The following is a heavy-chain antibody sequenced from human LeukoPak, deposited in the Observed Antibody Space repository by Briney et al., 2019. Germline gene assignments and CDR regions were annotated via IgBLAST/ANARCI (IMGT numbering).Heavy chain of an antibody. CDR1: GGSFSGYY. Sequence: SDTLSLTCAVYGGSFSGYYWSWIRQPPGKGLEWIGEINHSGSTNYNPSLKSRVTISMDKSKNQLSLRLNSVTAADTAIYYCVRGGTYYLPYWGQGILVTVSS. J-gene: IGHJ4*02. CDR3: VRGGTYYLPY. V-gene: IGHV4-34*01. CDR2: INHSGST. D-gene: IGHD1-26*01.